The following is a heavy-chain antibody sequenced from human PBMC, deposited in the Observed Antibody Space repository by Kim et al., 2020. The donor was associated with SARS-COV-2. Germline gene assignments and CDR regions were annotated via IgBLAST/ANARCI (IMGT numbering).Heavy chain of an antibody. CDR1: GYTFTSYG. CDR2: ISAYNGNT. D-gene: IGHD1-26*01. V-gene: IGHV1-18*01. J-gene: IGHJ5*02. CDR3: ARVVGWELPEGWFDP. Sequence: ASVKVSCKASGYTFTSYGISWVRQAPGQGLEWMGWISAYNGNTNYAQKLQGRVTMTTDTSTSTAYMELRSLRSDDTAVYYCARVVGWELPEGWFDPWGQGTLVTVSS.